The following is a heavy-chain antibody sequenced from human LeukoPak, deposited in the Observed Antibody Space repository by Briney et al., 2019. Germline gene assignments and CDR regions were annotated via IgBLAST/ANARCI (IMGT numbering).Heavy chain of an antibody. D-gene: IGHD2-2*01. J-gene: IGHJ3*02. CDR1: GYTFTGYF. CDR2: INPNSGGT. V-gene: IGHV1-2*04. Sequence: GSVKVSCKASGYTFTGYFMHWVRQAPGQGLEWTGWINPNSGGTNYAQNFQGWVTMTRDTSISTAYMELSRLKSDDTAVYYCATHRGGYCSSTTCYGFDAFDIWGQGTMVTVSS. CDR3: ATHRGGYCSSTTCYGFDAFDI.